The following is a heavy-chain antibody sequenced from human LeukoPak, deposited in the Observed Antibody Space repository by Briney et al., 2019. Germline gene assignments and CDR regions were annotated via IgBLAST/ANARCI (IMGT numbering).Heavy chain of an antibody. CDR1: GFTFSSYR. CDR2: ISSSSSYI. J-gene: IGHJ4*02. CDR3: ARIPNIAAAATSFDY. D-gene: IGHD6-13*01. Sequence: GGSLRLSCAASGFTFSSYRMNWVRQAPGKGREWVSSISSSSSYISYADSVKGRFTISRANAKNSLYLQMNSLRAKDTSVYDCARIPNIAAAATSFDYWGQGDLVTVSS. V-gene: IGHV3-21*01.